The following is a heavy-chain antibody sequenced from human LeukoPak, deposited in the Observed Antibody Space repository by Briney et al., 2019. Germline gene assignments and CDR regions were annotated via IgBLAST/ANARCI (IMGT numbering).Heavy chain of an antibody. Sequence: SETLSLTCAVYGGSISSYYWSWIRQPPGKGLEWIGYIYYSGSTNYNPSLKSRVTISVDTSKNQFSLKLSSVTAADTAVYYCARAEADSAARLYYFDYWGQGTLVTVSS. CDR1: GGSISSYY. V-gene: IGHV4-59*01. D-gene: IGHD6-6*01. CDR2: IYYSGST. J-gene: IGHJ4*02. CDR3: ARAEADSAARLYYFDY.